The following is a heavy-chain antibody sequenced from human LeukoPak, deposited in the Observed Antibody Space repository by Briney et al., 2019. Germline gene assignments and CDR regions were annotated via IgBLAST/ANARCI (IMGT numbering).Heavy chain of an antibody. CDR3: ARDRGYSGSYYYLVSWFDP. Sequence: SETLSLTCAVYGGSFSGYYWSWIRQPPGKGLEWIGEINHSGSTNYNPSLKSRVTISVDTSKNQFSLKLSSVTAADTAVYYCARDRGYSGSYYYLVSWFDPWGQGTLVTVSS. CDR2: INHSGST. D-gene: IGHD1-26*01. J-gene: IGHJ5*02. V-gene: IGHV4-34*01. CDR1: GGSFSGYY.